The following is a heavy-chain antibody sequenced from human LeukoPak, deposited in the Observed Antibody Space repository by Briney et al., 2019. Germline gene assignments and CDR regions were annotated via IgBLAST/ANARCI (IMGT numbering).Heavy chain of an antibody. Sequence: SVKVSCKASGGTFSSYTISWVLQAPGQGLEWMGRIIPILGIANYAKKFQGRVTITADKSTSTAYMELSSLRSEDTAVYYCARGEEDQAFDPWGQGTLVTVSS. J-gene: IGHJ5*02. CDR3: ARGEEDQAFDP. D-gene: IGHD3-10*01. CDR1: GGTFSSYT. V-gene: IGHV1-69*02. CDR2: IIPILGIA.